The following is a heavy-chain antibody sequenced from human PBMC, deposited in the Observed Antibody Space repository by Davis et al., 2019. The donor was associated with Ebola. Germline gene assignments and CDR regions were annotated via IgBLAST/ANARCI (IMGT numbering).Heavy chain of an antibody. CDR2: IHNDGRT. Sequence: GESLKISCAASGFTVGSYYGNWVRQAPGKGLEWVSVIHNDGRTFYADSVKGRFTIPRDTSQNMFYLQMNSLRADDTAVYYCAREQWYYMDVWGKGTTVTVSS. J-gene: IGHJ6*03. V-gene: IGHV3-53*01. CDR3: AREQWYYMDV. CDR1: GFTVGSYY. D-gene: IGHD6-19*01.